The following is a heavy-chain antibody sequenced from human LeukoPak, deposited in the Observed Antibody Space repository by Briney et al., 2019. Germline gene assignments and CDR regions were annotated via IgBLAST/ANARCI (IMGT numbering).Heavy chain of an antibody. CDR2: IYYSGST. Sequence: TSETLSLTCTVSGGSISSYYWSWIRQPPGKGLEWIGYIYYSGSTNYNPSPKSRVTISVDTSKNQFSLKLKSVTAADTAVYFCVMTAGVSVAGTRYYYIDVWGKGTTVTVSS. CDR1: GGSISSYY. J-gene: IGHJ6*03. CDR3: VMTAGVSVAGTRYYYIDV. V-gene: IGHV4-59*12. D-gene: IGHD6-19*01.